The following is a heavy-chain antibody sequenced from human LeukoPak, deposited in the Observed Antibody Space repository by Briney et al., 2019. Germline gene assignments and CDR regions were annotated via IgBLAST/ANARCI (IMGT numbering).Heavy chain of an antibody. Sequence: ASVKVSCKASGGTFSSYAISWVRQAPGQGLEWMGGIIPIFGTANYAQKFQGRVTITADESTSTAYMELSSLRSEDTAVYYCARSHYDILTGYYTGNFDYWGQGTLVTVSS. CDR3: ARSHYDILTGYYTGNFDY. J-gene: IGHJ4*02. CDR2: IIPIFGTA. V-gene: IGHV1-69*13. D-gene: IGHD3-9*01. CDR1: GGTFSSYA.